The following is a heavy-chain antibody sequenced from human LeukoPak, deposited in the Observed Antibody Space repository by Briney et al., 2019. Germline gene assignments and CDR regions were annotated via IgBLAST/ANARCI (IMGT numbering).Heavy chain of an antibody. D-gene: IGHD3-10*01. J-gene: IGHJ4*02. Sequence: GGSLRLSCAASGFTFSNYAMNWVRQAPGKGLGRVSAITGDGAHTYAADSVKGRFTISRDNSKNTLYLQMDSLRAEDTAVYYCAKDQWGSGSYPFDYWGQGTLVTVSS. CDR2: ITGDGAHT. V-gene: IGHV3-23*01. CDR3: AKDQWGSGSYPFDY. CDR1: GFTFSNYA.